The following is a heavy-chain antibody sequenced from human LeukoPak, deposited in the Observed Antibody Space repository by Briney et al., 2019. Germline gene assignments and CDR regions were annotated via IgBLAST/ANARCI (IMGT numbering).Heavy chain of an antibody. CDR1: GGSFSGYY. CDR3: AREGYSSSPQWFDP. J-gene: IGHJ5*02. D-gene: IGHD6-6*01. V-gene: IGHV4-34*01. Sequence: SETLSLTCAVYGGSFSGYYWSWIRQPPGKGLEWIGEINHSGSTNYNPSLKSRVTISVDTSKNQFSLKLSSVTAADTAVYYCAREGYSSSPQWFDPWGQGTLVTVSS. CDR2: INHSGST.